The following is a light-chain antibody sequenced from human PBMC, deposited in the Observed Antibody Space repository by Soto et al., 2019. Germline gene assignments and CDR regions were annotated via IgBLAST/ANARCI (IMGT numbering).Light chain of an antibody. V-gene: IGKV3-20*01. CDR3: QQYDRSPWT. J-gene: IGKJ1*01. CDR2: GGS. CDR1: QSVSSSY. Sequence: EIVLTQSPGTLSLSPGERATLSCRASQSVSSSYLAWYQQKPGQAPRLLLYGGSSSSTGIPDRFRGSGAGTDCTHTISRLEPEDSAVYCCQQYDRSPWTFGQGTKVEIK.